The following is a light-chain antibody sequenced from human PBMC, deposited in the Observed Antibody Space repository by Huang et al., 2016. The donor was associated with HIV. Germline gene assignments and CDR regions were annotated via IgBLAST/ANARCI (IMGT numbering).Light chain of an antibody. CDR1: ESVSSS. J-gene: IGKJ5*01. CDR3: QQYNDWPPIT. V-gene: IGKV3-15*01. CDR2: DAS. Sequence: EIVMTQSPDTLSVFPGERVTLSCRASESVSSSLAWYQQQSGQAPRLLIYDASTRATCIPARFSGSVSGTEFTLTINSLLSEDFAVYYCQQYNDWPPITFGQGTRLDIK.